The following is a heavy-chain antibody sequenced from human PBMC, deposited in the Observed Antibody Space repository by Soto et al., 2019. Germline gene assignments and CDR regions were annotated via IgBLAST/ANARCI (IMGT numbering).Heavy chain of an antibody. CDR2: ISFDGSNE. D-gene: IGHD2-15*01. Sequence: QMQLVESGGGVVQPGRSLRLSCEASGFTFSSHGMHWVRQAPGKGLEWVAIISFDGSNEYYADSVKGRFTISRDNSKNALCLQMTSRRAEYTALYYCAKARYCSSDGCQRSDDYYYMDFWGKGTTVTVSS. CDR1: GFTFSSHG. V-gene: IGHV3-30*18. J-gene: IGHJ6*03. CDR3: AKARYCSSDGCQRSDDYYYMDF.